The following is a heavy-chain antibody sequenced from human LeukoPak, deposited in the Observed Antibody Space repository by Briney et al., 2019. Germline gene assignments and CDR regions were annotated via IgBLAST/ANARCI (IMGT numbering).Heavy chain of an antibody. Sequence: TGGSLRLSCAASGFTFSSYAMSWVRQAPGKGLEWVSAISGSGGSTYYADSVKGRFTISRDNSKNTLYLQMNSLRAEDTAVYYYANQWLAGRSQFDYWGQGTLVTVSS. CDR2: ISGSGGST. D-gene: IGHD6-19*01. CDR3: ANQWLAGRSQFDY. CDR1: GFTFSSYA. J-gene: IGHJ4*02. V-gene: IGHV3-23*01.